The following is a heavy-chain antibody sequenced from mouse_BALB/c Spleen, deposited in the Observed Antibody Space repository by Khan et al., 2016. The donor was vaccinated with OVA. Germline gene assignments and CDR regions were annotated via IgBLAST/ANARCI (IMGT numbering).Heavy chain of an antibody. J-gene: IGHJ4*01. V-gene: IGHV2-6-1*01. CDR1: GFSLTNYG. Sequence: VQLQESGPGLVAPSQSLSITCTISGFSLTNYGIHWVRQPPGKGLEWLVVIWSDGSTTYNSALKSRLTISKDNSKSQVFIKMNSLQTDDTAVYFCARQPYYHYNIMDYWGQGTSVTVSS. CDR2: IWSDGST. CDR3: ARQPYYHYNIMDY. D-gene: IGHD2-10*01.